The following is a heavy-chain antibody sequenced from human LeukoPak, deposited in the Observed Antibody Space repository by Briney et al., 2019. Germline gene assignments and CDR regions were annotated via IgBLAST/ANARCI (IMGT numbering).Heavy chain of an antibody. J-gene: IGHJ6*02. V-gene: IGHV3-64*01. CDR2: ISSNGGST. D-gene: IGHD5-18*01. Sequence: GGSPRLSCSASGFTFSDYAMHWVRQAPGRGLEYVSAISSNGGSTYYAKSVKGRFTISRDNSKNTLYLQMGSLRAEDMAVYYCAREAGITAMVTDYYYGMDVWGQGTTVTVSS. CDR1: GFTFSDYA. CDR3: AREAGITAMVTDYYYGMDV.